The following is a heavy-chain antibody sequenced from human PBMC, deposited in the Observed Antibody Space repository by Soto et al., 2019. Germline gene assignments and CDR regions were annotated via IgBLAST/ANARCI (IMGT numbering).Heavy chain of an antibody. CDR3: ARRRTERHNWFDP. Sequence: SETLSLTCTVSGASFTSYYWSWIRQPPGKGLEWIGYIYYGEKTNYNPSLKNRVTISRDTSKNQVFLRLTSVTAADTAMHYCARRRTERHNWFDPWGQGTLVTVSS. CDR1: GASFTSYY. D-gene: IGHD1-1*01. V-gene: IGHV4-59*01. CDR2: IYYGEKT. J-gene: IGHJ5*02.